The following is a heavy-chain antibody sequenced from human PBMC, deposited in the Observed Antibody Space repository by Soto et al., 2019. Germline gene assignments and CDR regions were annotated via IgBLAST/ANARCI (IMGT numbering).Heavy chain of an antibody. Sequence: SETLSLTCAAYGGSFSGYYWSWIRQPPGKGLEWIGEINHSGSTNYNPSPKSRVTISVDTSKNQFSLKLSSVTAADTAVYYCARARGYCSSTSCYYYYGMDVWGQGTTVTVSS. D-gene: IGHD2-2*01. CDR3: ARARGYCSSTSCYYYYGMDV. CDR2: INHSGST. CDR1: GGSFSGYY. V-gene: IGHV4-34*01. J-gene: IGHJ6*02.